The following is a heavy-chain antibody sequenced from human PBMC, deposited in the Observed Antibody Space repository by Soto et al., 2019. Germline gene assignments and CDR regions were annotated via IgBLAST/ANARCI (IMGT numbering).Heavy chain of an antibody. CDR2: VSGSGGST. CDR3: AKDGCISTSCYGGFDY. CDR1: GFTFGSSA. J-gene: IGHJ4*02. D-gene: IGHD2-2*01. V-gene: IGHV3-23*01. Sequence: GGSLRLSCAASGFTFGSSAMSWFRQAPGKGLEWVSSVSGSGGSTYYADSVKGRFTITRDKSKNTLYLQMNSLRAEDTAVYYCAKDGCISTSCYGGFDYWGQGTLVTVSS.